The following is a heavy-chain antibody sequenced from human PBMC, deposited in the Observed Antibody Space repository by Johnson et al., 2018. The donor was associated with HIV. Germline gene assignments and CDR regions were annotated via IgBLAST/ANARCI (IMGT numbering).Heavy chain of an antibody. V-gene: IGHV3-30*18. CDR3: AKGPQGIATPDAFDI. CDR2: ISYDGSDK. J-gene: IGHJ3*02. Sequence: QVQLVESGGGVVQPGRSLRLSCAASGFTFSSYGMHWVRQAPGKGLEWAAVISYDGSDKYYADSVKGRFTISRDNSKNTLYLQMNSLRAEDTAVYYCAKGPQGIATPDAFDIWGQGTMVTGSS. D-gene: IGHD2-21*01. CDR1: GFTFSSYG.